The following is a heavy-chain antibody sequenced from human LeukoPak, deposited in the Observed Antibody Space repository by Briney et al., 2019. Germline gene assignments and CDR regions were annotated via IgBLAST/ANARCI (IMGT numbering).Heavy chain of an antibody. V-gene: IGHV4-34*01. Sequence: NSSETLSLTCTVSGGAISGYYWSWIRQPPGKGLEWIGEINHSGSTNYNPSLKSRVTISVDTSKNQFSLKLSSVTAADTAVYYCARGDGIARAFDIWGQGTMVTVSS. D-gene: IGHD6-13*01. CDR2: INHSGST. CDR3: ARGDGIARAFDI. J-gene: IGHJ3*02. CDR1: GGAISGYY.